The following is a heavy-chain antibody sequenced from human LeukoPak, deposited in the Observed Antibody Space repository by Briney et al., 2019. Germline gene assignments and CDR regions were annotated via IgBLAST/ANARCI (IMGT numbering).Heavy chain of an antibody. D-gene: IGHD2-15*01. Sequence: PGGSLRLSCAASGFTFSSYGMSWVRQAPGKGLEWVSRITTDESSTHYAASVNGRFTISRDNAKSTVYLQMNSLTPEDTAVYYCARDGGTSTPFDYWGQGTLVTVSS. CDR1: GFTFSSYG. CDR2: ITTDESST. J-gene: IGHJ4*02. CDR3: ARDGGTSTPFDY. V-gene: IGHV3-74*01.